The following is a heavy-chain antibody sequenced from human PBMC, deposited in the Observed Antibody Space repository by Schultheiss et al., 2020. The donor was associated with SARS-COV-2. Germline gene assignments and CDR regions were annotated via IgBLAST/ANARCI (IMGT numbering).Heavy chain of an antibody. D-gene: IGHD6-19*01. CDR2: ISYDGSNK. V-gene: IGHV3-30-3*01. CDR3: AGPAYSSGQ. Sequence: GGSLRLSCAASGFTFSSYAMHWVRQAPGKGLEWVAVISYDGSNKYYADSVKGRFTISRDNSKNTLYLQMNSLRAEDTAVYYCAGPAYSSGQWGQGTLVTVSS. CDR1: GFTFSSYA. J-gene: IGHJ4*02.